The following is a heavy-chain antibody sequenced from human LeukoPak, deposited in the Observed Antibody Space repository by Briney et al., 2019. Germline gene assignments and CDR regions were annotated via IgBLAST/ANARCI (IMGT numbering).Heavy chain of an antibody. CDR2: IYYSGST. Sequence: PSETLSLTCTVSGGSISSSSYYWGWIRQPPGKGLEWIGSIYYSGSTYYNPSLKSRDTISVDTSKNQFSLKLSSVTAADTAVYYCARRNYGDFDYWGQGTLVTVSS. CDR3: ARRNYGDFDY. CDR1: GGSISSSSYY. J-gene: IGHJ4*02. D-gene: IGHD4-17*01. V-gene: IGHV4-39*01.